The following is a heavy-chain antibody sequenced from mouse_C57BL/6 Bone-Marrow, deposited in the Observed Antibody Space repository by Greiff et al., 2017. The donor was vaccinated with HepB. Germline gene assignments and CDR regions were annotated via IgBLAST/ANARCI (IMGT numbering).Heavy chain of an antibody. CDR3: ARPFLTSAWFAY. CDR2: INSDGGST. Sequence: EVMLVESGGGLVQPGESLKLSCESNEYEFPSHDMSWVRKTPEKRLELVAAINSDGGSTYYPDTMERRFIISRDNTKKTLYLQTSSLRSEDTALYYCARPFLTSAWFAYWGQGTLVTVSA. D-gene: IGHD1-1*01. V-gene: IGHV5-2*01. J-gene: IGHJ3*01. CDR1: EYEFPSHD.